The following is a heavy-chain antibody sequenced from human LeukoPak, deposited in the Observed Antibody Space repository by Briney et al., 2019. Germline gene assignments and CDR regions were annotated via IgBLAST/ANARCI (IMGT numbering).Heavy chain of an antibody. CDR2: ISYDGSNK. J-gene: IGHJ4*02. V-gene: IGHV3-30*18. CDR1: GFAFSSYG. Sequence: PGRSLRLSCAASGFAFSSYGMHWVRQAPGKGLEWVAVISYDGSNKYYADSVKGRFTISRDNSKNTLYLQMNSLRAEDTAVYYCAKDSSFDYWGQGTLVTVSS. CDR3: AKDSSFDY.